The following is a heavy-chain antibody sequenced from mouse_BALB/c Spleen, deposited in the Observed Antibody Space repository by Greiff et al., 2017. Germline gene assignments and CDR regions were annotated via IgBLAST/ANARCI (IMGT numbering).Heavy chain of an antibody. J-gene: IGHJ3*01. Sequence: EVQRVESGGGLVQPGGSRKLSCAASGFTFSSFGMHWVRQAPEKGLEWVAYISSGSSTIYYADTVKGRFTISRDNPKNTLFLQMTSLRSEDTAMYYCARSRGSYRYDVAYWGQGTLVTVSA. D-gene: IGHD2-14*01. CDR1: GFTFSSFG. CDR3: ARSRGSYRYDVAY. V-gene: IGHV5-17*02. CDR2: ISSGSSTI.